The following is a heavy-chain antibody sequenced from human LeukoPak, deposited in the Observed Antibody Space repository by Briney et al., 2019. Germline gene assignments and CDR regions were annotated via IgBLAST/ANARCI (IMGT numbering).Heavy chain of an antibody. J-gene: IGHJ4*02. CDR2: ISSSGSTI. CDR3: ARSLPAYSGSLY. V-gene: IGHV3-48*03. D-gene: IGHD1-26*01. Sequence: GGSLRLSCAASGFTFSSYEMNWVRQAPGKGLEWVSYISSSGSTIYYADSVKGRFTISRDNAKNSLYLQMNSLRAEDTVVYYCARSLPAYSGSLYWGQGTLVTVSS. CDR1: GFTFSSYE.